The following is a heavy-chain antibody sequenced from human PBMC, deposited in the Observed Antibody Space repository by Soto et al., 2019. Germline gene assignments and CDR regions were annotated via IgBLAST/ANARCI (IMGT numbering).Heavy chain of an antibody. CDR2: INAGNGNT. CDR3: ARDKYYDFWSGYGADY. CDR1: GYTFTSYS. J-gene: IGHJ4*02. Sequence: GASVEVSCQASGYTFTSYSMHLVRQAPGRRLEWMGWINAGNGNTKYSQKFQGRVTITRDTSASTAYMELSSLRSEDTAVYYCARDKYYDFWSGYGADYWGQGTLVTVSS. D-gene: IGHD3-3*01. V-gene: IGHV1-3*01.